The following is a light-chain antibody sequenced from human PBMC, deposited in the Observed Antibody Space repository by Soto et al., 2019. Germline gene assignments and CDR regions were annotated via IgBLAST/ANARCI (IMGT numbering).Light chain of an antibody. J-gene: IGKJ4*01. CDR1: QSISTW. Sequence: DIQMTQSPSTLSASVGDRITITCRASQSISTWLAWYQQKPGKAPKLLIYKASSLESGVSSRFTGSGSGTEFTLTISSLQPDDFATYYCQQYKTYPLTFGGRTTVEIK. CDR3: QQYKTYPLT. V-gene: IGKV1-5*03. CDR2: KAS.